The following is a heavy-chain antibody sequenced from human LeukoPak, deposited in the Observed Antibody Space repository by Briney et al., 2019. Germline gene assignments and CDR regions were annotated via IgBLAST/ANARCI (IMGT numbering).Heavy chain of an antibody. CDR1: GGTFSSYA. D-gene: IGHD3-22*01. CDR3: ARDLGSSGYYYVD. Sequence: SVKVSCKASGGTFSSYAISWVRQAPGRGLEWMGGIIPIFGTANYAQKFQGRVTITADKSTSTAYMELSSLRSEDTAVYYCARDLGSSGYYYVDWGQGTLVTVSS. CDR2: IIPIFGTA. V-gene: IGHV1-69*06. J-gene: IGHJ4*02.